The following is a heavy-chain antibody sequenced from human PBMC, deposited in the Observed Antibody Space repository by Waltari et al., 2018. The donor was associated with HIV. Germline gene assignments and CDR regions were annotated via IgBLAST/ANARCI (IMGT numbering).Heavy chain of an antibody. CDR2: IYTGGGTA. Sequence: EVQLVESGGGLVQPGGSLRLSCAASGFTFSNYWVPWVRQAPGKGLVWVSRIYTGGGTASYADSVEGRFTISRDNAKNTLYLQMNSLRAEDTAVYYCARRHSSVGILDSWGQGTLVTVSS. CDR3: ARRHSSVGILDS. CDR1: GFTFSNYW. J-gene: IGHJ4*02. V-gene: IGHV3-74*01. D-gene: IGHD6-19*01.